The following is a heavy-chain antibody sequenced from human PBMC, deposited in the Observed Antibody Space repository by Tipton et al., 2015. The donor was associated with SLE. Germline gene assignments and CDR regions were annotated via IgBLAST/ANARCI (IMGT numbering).Heavy chain of an antibody. CDR2: IYYSGST. Sequence: TLSLTCTVSGGSISSYYWSWIRQPPGKGLEWIGYIYYSGSTNYNPSLKSRVTISVDTSKNQFSPKLSSVTAADTAVYYCARDADGDYQDRRNEYFQHWGQGTLVTVSS. D-gene: IGHD4-17*01. J-gene: IGHJ1*01. CDR3: ARDADGDYQDRRNEYFQH. CDR1: GGSISSYY. V-gene: IGHV4-59*01.